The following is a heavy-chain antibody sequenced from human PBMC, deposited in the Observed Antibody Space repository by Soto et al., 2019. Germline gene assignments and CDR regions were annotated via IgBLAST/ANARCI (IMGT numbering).Heavy chain of an antibody. J-gene: IGHJ6*02. CDR1: GYTLTELS. Sequence: ASVKVSCKVSGYTLTELSMHWVRQAPGKGLEWMGGFDPEDGETIYAQKFQGRVTMTEDTSTDTAYMELSSLRSEDTAVYYCARVIVGQWLVNCGIDVWGQGPTVTVSS. CDR2: FDPEDGET. D-gene: IGHD6-19*01. CDR3: ARVIVGQWLVNCGIDV. V-gene: IGHV1-24*01.